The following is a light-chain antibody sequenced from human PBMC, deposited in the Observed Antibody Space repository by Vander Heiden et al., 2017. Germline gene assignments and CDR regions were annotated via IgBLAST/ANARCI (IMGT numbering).Light chain of an antibody. V-gene: IGKV1-5*03. Sequence: DIQMTQSPSTLSASVGDRVTVSCRASQSIDNDLAWYQQNPGKAPKLLIYKASNLEIGVPSRFSGSGSGTYFTLTISSLQPDDFATYYCQQYDTPPWTFGQGTKVEIK. CDR3: QQYDTPPWT. CDR2: KAS. J-gene: IGKJ1*01. CDR1: QSIDND.